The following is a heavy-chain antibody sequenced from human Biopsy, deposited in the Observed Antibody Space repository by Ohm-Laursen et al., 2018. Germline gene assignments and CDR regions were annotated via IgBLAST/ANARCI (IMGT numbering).Heavy chain of an antibody. CDR3: ARNTGWYGDLYYFDY. CDR2: INPSGSTT. CDR1: GYSFTSYY. Sequence: EASVKVSCKASGYSFTSYYMHWVRQAPGQGLEWMGMINPSGSTTSYPQIFQGRVTMTRDTSKSTVYMELSSLRSADTAVYFCARNTGWYGDLYYFDYWGQGTLATVSS. J-gene: IGHJ4*02. V-gene: IGHV1-46*01. D-gene: IGHD6-19*01.